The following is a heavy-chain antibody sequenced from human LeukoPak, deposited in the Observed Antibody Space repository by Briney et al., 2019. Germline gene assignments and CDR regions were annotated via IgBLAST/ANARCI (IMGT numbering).Heavy chain of an antibody. Sequence: SLKIPGKGSGYRFTHYCLGRVPQMPGKVPDLLWIIYPGDSDTRYSPSFQGQVTISADKSISTAYLQWSSLKASDTAMYYCARSAYDSSGYYGGDWGQGTLVTVSS. CDR3: ARSAYDSSGYYGGD. CDR2: IYPGDSDT. J-gene: IGHJ4*02. V-gene: IGHV5-51*01. CDR1: GYRFTHYC. D-gene: IGHD3-22*01.